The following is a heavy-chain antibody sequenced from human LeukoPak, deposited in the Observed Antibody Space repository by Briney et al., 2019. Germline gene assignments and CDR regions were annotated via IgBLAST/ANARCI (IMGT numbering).Heavy chain of an antibody. Sequence: SETLSLTCTVSGGSISNYWWSWIPQPPGKGLEGIGYVFDSGSTNYNPSLKSRVTISVDTSKKQFSLKVSSVTAADTAVYYCARGYSSSWNYLDYWGQGTLVTVSS. J-gene: IGHJ4*02. V-gene: IGHV4-59*01. CDR3: ARGYSSSWNYLDY. CDR1: GGSISNYW. CDR2: VFDSGST. D-gene: IGHD6-13*01.